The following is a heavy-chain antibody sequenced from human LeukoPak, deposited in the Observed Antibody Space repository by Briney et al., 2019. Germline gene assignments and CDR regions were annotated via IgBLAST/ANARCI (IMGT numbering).Heavy chain of an antibody. D-gene: IGHD5-24*01. V-gene: IGHV3-23*01. CDR2: ISGSGGST. CDR1: GFTFSSYA. J-gene: IGHJ5*02. Sequence: GGSLRLSCAASGFTFSSYAMNWVRQAPGKGLEWVSVISGSGGSTYYADSVKGRFSISRDNSKNTLYLQMNSLRAEDTAVYYCAKDAERWLQYNWFDPWGQGTLVTVSS. CDR3: AKDAERWLQYNWFDP.